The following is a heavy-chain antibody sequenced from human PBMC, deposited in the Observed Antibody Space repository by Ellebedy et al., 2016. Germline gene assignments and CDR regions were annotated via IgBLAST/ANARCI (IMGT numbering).Heavy chain of an antibody. J-gene: IGHJ4*02. CDR3: ARLKLTSVTVGDY. Sequence: GESLKISXKASGYNFSNYFIGWVRQMPGKGLEWMGIIYPGDSDTRYNQSFQGQVTISADKSITTAYLQWSSLRASDTAMYYCARLKLTSVTVGDYWGQGTLVTVSS. D-gene: IGHD4-17*01. CDR1: GYNFSNYF. V-gene: IGHV5-51*01. CDR2: IYPGDSDT.